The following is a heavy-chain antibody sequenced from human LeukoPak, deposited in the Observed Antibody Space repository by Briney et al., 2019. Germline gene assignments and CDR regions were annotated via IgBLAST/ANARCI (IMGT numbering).Heavy chain of an antibody. CDR1: GFTFSRYA. D-gene: IGHD3-16*01. Sequence: PGGSLRLSCAASGFTFSRYAMSWVRQAPGKGLEWVSTISNIGCNTYYADFVKGRFTISRDNSKNTLYLQMRSLRAEATAVYYYATDFRGEPRYFQHWGQGTLVTVSS. CDR2: ISNIGCNT. CDR3: ATDFRGEPRYFQH. V-gene: IGHV3-23*01. J-gene: IGHJ1*01.